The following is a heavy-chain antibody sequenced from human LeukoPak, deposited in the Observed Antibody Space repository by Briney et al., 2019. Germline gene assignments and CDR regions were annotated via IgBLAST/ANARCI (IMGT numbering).Heavy chain of an antibody. CDR1: GYSFTSYW. CDR2: TYPGDSNT. Sequence: GESLKISCKGSGYSFTSYWIGWVRQMPGKGVEWLGITYPGDSNTRYSPSFQGQVTISVDKSINTAYLQWSSLKASDTAMYYCARRRAVAGTYYFDYWGQGTLVTVSS. J-gene: IGHJ4*02. V-gene: IGHV5-51*01. CDR3: ARRRAVAGTYYFDY. D-gene: IGHD6-19*01.